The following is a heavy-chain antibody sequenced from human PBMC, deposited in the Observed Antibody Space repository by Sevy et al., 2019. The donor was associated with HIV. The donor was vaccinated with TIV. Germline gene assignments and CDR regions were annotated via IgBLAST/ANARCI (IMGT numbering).Heavy chain of an antibody. CDR2: IYWNDDQ. D-gene: IGHD3-22*01. Sequence: SGPTLVNPTQTLTLTCTFSGFSLSTSGEGVGWIRQPPGKALEWLAVIYWNDDQRYSPSLKSRLTITKETSNKQVVLRMTNMGPVDTATYYCADRGGVHYYDGSGYYPGAEYFEHWGQGTLVTVSS. CDR1: GFSLSTSGEG. V-gene: IGHV2-5*01. J-gene: IGHJ1*01. CDR3: ADRGGVHYYDGSGYYPGAEYFEH.